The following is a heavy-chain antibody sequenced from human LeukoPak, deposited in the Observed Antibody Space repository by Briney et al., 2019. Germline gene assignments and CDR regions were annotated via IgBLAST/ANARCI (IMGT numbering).Heavy chain of an antibody. J-gene: IGHJ6*02. CDR1: GFTFSNYA. Sequence: GGSLRLSCAASGFTFSNYAMSWVRHTPGKGLEWVSAISGSGGSTYYADSVKGRCTISRDNSKNTLYLQMNSLRAEDTAVYYCAKSLELRGYYYYYYGMDVWGQGTTVTVSS. CDR3: AKSLELRGYYYYYYGMDV. CDR2: ISGSGGST. D-gene: IGHD1-7*01. V-gene: IGHV3-23*01.